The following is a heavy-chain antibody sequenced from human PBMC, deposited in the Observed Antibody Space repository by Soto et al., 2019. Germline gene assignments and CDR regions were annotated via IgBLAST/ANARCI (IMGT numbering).Heavy chain of an antibody. V-gene: IGHV3-30-3*01. CDR1: GFTFSSYA. J-gene: IGHJ4*02. D-gene: IGHD3-3*01. CDR3: ARGGVVTQYVPFDY. Sequence: QVQLVESGGGVVQPGRSLRLSCAASGFTFSSYAMHWVRQAPGKGLEWVAVISYDGSNKYYADSVKGRFTISRDNSKNTLYLQMNSLRAEDTAVYYCARGGVVTQYVPFDYWGQGTLVTVSS. CDR2: ISYDGSNK.